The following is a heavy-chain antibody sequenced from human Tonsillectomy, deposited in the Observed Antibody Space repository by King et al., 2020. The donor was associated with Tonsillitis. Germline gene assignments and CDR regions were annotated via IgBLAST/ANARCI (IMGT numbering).Heavy chain of an antibody. Sequence: QLVQSGAEVKKPGESLKISCKGSGYNFTSYWVGWVRQMPGKGLEWMGIIYPADSDTRYSPSFRGQVTISADKSISTAYLQWNSLKASDTAMYYCGGHYYDILTGPTGAFDIWGQGTMVTVSS. V-gene: IGHV5-51*01. D-gene: IGHD3-9*01. CDR2: IYPADSDT. CDR3: GGHYYDILTGPTGAFDI. J-gene: IGHJ3*02. CDR1: GYNFTSYW.